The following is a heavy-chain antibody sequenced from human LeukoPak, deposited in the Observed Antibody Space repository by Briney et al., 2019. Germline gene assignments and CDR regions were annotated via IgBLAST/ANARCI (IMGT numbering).Heavy chain of an antibody. Sequence: SVKVSCKASGGTFSSYAISWVRQAPGQGLEWMGGIIPIFGTANYAQKVHGRVTITADESTSTAYMELSSLTSEDTAVYYCAREGLGIHDFDYWGQGTLVTVSS. CDR3: AREGLGIHDFDY. D-gene: IGHD7-27*01. J-gene: IGHJ4*02. CDR1: GGTFSSYA. CDR2: IIPIFGTA. V-gene: IGHV1-69*13.